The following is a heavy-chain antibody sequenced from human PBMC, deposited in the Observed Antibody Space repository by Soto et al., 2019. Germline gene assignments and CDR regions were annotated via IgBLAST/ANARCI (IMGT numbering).Heavy chain of an antibody. CDR2: INPSAGST. J-gene: IGHJ4*02. V-gene: IGHV1-46*01. CDR3: ARHFTGLDF. D-gene: IGHD3-3*02. Sequence: QVQLVQSGAEVKKPGASVKVSCKASGYSFTSYHMHWVRQAPGQGLEWVGIINPSAGSTTYAQKFQGRVTMTRYTSTSTVYMELSSLRSEDTAVYYCARHFTGLDFWGQGTLVTVSS. CDR1: GYSFTSYH.